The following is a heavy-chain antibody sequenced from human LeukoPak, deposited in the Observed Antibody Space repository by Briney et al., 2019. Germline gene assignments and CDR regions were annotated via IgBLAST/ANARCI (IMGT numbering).Heavy chain of an antibody. CDR3: ARAYYYDSGSYYGHFDY. V-gene: IGHV3-23*01. Sequence: GGSLRLPCAASKVTFVNYAMGWVRQAPGKGLEWVSTISGSGDATYYADSVKGRFTISRDNSKSTLYLQMNSLRAEDTALYYCARAYYYDSGSYYGHFDYWGRGTLVTVSS. J-gene: IGHJ4*02. CDR1: KVTFVNYA. D-gene: IGHD3-10*01. CDR2: ISGSGDAT.